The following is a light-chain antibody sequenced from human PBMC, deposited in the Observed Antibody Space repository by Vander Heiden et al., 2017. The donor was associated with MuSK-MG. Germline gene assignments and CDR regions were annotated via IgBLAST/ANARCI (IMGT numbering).Light chain of an antibody. CDR3: SSYACTNNLV. Sequence: QSVLTQPPSASGSPGQSVTISFTGTSSAVGGYNYVSWYHQHPGKAPILMIYEVSKRPSGVPDRFSGSKSGNTASLTVSGLQAEDEADYYCSSYACTNNLVFGGGTKLTVL. V-gene: IGLV2-8*01. J-gene: IGLJ2*01. CDR1: SSAVGGYNY. CDR2: EVS.